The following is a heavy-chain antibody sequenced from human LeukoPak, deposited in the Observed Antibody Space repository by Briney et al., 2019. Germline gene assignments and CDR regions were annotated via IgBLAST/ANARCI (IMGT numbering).Heavy chain of an antibody. D-gene: IGHD2-15*01. Sequence: PGGSLRLSCAASGFTVSSNYMSWVRQAPGKGLEWVSVIYSGGSTYYADSVNGRFTISRDNSKNTLYLQMNSLRAEDTAVYYCARDPYCSGGSCYSGGWFDPWGQGTLVTVSS. J-gene: IGHJ5*02. V-gene: IGHV3-53*01. CDR3: ARDPYCSGGSCYSGGWFDP. CDR1: GFTVSSNY. CDR2: IYSGGST.